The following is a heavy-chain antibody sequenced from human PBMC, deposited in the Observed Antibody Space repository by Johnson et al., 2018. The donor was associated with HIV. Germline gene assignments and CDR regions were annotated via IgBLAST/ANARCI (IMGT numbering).Heavy chain of an antibody. J-gene: IGHJ3*02. V-gene: IGHV3-15*01. CDR2: IKSKTGGGAT. Sequence: VQLVESGGGLVQPGGSLRLSCAASGFTFINAWMSWVRQAPGKGLEWVGRIKSKTGGGATDYAAPAKGRFTISRDDSKSIAYLQMNSLKTEDTALYYCNTDRVDGGGSYYNAFDIWGQGTMVTVSS. CDR3: NTDRVDGGGSYYNAFDI. D-gene: IGHD1-26*01. CDR1: GFTFINAW.